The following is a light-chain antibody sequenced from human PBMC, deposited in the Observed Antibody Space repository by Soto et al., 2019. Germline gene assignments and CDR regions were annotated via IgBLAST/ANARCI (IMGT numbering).Light chain of an antibody. V-gene: IGKV1-6*01. CDR3: LQDYNFPYT. J-gene: IGKJ2*01. Sequence: AIPMTQSPSSLSASVGDRVTITCRASQGIKNDVAWYQQKPGRAPKLLIYAASNLQSGVPPRFSGSGSGTDFTLTISSLHPEDFATYYCLQDYNFPYTFGQGTKLGIK. CDR2: AAS. CDR1: QGIKND.